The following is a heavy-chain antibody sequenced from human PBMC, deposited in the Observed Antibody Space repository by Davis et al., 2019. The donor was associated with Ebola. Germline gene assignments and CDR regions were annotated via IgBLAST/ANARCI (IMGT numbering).Heavy chain of an antibody. Sequence: GESLKISCAASGFTFRSYWMSWVRQAPGKGLEWVAKIKEDGSEKLEVDSVKGRFTISRDNAKDSLYLQMHSLRAEDTAVYYCARSDPEMSTRWGYDSWGQGTLVTVSS. CDR2: IKEDGSEK. CDR1: GFTFRSYW. J-gene: IGHJ4*02. D-gene: IGHD5-24*01. CDR3: ARSDPEMSTRWGYDS. V-gene: IGHV3-7*03.